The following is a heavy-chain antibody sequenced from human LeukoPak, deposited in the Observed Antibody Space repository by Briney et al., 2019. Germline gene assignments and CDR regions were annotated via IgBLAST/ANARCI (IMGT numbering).Heavy chain of an antibody. CDR2: IYYSGST. Sequence: SEILSLTCTVSGGSISSYYWSWIRQPPGKGLEWIGYIYYSGSTNYNPSLKSRGTISVDTSRNQFSLKVSSVTAADTAVYYCARGGYGDPLDYWGQGTLVTVSS. CDR3: ARGGYGDPLDY. D-gene: IGHD4-17*01. CDR1: GGSISSYY. V-gene: IGHV4-59*01. J-gene: IGHJ4*02.